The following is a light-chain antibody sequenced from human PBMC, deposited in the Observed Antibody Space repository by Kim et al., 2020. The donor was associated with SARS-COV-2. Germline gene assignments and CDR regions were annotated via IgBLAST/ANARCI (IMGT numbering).Light chain of an antibody. CDR3: QQRSKWPLT. V-gene: IGKV3-11*01. J-gene: IGKJ4*01. Sequence: EIVLTQSPATLSLSPGESATLSCRTSQSVSSYLVWYQQKPGQAPRLLIYDASNRATGISARFSGSGSGTDFTLTISSLEPEDFAVYYCQQRSKWPLTFGGGTKVDIK. CDR1: QSVSSY. CDR2: DAS.